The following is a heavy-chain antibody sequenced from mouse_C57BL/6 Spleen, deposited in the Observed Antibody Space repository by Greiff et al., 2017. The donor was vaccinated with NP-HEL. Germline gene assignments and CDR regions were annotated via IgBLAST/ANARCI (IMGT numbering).Heavy chain of an antibody. Sequence: VQLQQPGAELGKRGAWGQRAGGGAGDTFTSYWMHWVKQRPGRGLEWIGRIDPNSGGTQYNEKFKSKATLTVDKPSSTAYMQLSSLTSEDSAVYYCARRATVVLDFDYWGQGTTLTVSS. D-gene: IGHD1-1*01. CDR2: IDPNSGGT. CDR3: ARRATVVLDFDY. J-gene: IGHJ2*01. V-gene: IGHV1-72*01. CDR1: GDTFTSYW.